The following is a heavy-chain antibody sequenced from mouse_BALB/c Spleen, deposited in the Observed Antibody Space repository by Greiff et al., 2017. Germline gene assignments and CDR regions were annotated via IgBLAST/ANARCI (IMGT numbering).Heavy chain of an antibody. CDR3: ARHDGGVYAMDY. CDR2: ISSGGSYT. CDR1: GFTFSSYA. V-gene: IGHV5-9-3*01. J-gene: IGHJ4*01. Sequence: EVQLVESGGGLVKPGGSLKLSCAASGFTFSSYAMSWVRQTPAKRLEWVATISSGGSYTYYPDSVKGRFTISRDNAKNTLYLQMSSLRSEDTAMYYCARHDGGVYAMDYWGQGTSVAGSS.